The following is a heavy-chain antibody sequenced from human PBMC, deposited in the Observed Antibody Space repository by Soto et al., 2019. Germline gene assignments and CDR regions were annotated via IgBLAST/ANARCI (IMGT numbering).Heavy chain of an antibody. CDR1: GGTFSSYA. CDR2: IIPIFGTA. V-gene: IGHV1-69*01. CDR3: ARGYAYYYGSGSSLTGFDY. J-gene: IGHJ4*02. D-gene: IGHD3-10*01. Sequence: QVQLVQSGAEVKKPGSSVKVSCKASGGTFSSYAISWVRQAPGQGLQWMGGIIPIFGTANYAQKFQGRVTITAYESTSTACMELSSLRAEDTAVYYCARGYAYYYGSGSSLTGFDYCGQGTLVPVSS.